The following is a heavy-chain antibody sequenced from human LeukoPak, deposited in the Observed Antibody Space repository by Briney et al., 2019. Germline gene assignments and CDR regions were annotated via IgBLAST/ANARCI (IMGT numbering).Heavy chain of an antibody. V-gene: IGHV5-51*01. CDR2: IYPGDSDT. CDR1: GYSFTSYW. J-gene: IGHJ5*02. Sequence: GESLKISCKGSGYSFTSYWIGLVRQMPGEGLEWMGIIYPGDSDTRYSPSFQGQVTISADKSISTAYLQWSSLKASDTAMYYCARLEVLMAQNWFDPWGQGTLVTVSS. CDR3: ARLEVLMAQNWFDP. D-gene: IGHD2-8*01.